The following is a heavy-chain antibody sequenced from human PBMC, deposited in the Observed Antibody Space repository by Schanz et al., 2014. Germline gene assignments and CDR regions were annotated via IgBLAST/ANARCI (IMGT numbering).Heavy chain of an antibody. CDR1: TSLFSRSV. V-gene: IGHV3-33*08. CDR2: ISYDGSSK. D-gene: IGHD6-13*01. CDR3: ARLDSSSWYPRY. J-gene: IGHJ4*02. Sequence: DLVESGGGVVQPGRSLTLSCAVSTSLFSRSVIHWVRQAPGKGLEWVALISYDGSSKNHADSVQGRFTISRDNAKNSLYLQMNSLRAEDTAVYYCARLDSSSWYPRYWGQGTLVTVSS.